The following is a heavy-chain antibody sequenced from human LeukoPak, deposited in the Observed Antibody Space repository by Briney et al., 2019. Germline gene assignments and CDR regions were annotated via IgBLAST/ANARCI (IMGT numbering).Heavy chain of an antibody. J-gene: IGHJ4*02. Sequence: GGSLRLSCAASGFTFSSYSMSWVRQAPGKGLEWVSAISGSGGSTYYADSVKGRFTISRDNSKNTLYLQMNSLRAEDTAVYYCAKVLTGWLRSDYFDYWGQGTLVTVSS. CDR1: GFTFSSYS. V-gene: IGHV3-23*01. CDR3: AKVLTGWLRSDYFDY. CDR2: ISGSGGST. D-gene: IGHD5-12*01.